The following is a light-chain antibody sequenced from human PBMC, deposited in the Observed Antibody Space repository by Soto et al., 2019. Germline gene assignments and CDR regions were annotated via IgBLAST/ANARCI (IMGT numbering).Light chain of an antibody. V-gene: IGKV3-11*01. CDR2: DAS. CDR1: QSVTTY. Sequence: EIVLTQSPATLSLSPGERATLSCRASQSVTTYLAWYQQKPGQAPRLLIYDASKRATGIPARFSGSGSGTDFTLTISSLQAEDVAVYYCQQYYGTPLTFGEGTKVDIK. CDR3: QQYYGTPLT. J-gene: IGKJ1*01.